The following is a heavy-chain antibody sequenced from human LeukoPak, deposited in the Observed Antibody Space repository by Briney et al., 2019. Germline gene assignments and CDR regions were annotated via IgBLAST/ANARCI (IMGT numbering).Heavy chain of an antibody. D-gene: IGHD2/OR15-2a*01. CDR3: ARVSTIMGGGYNFFDP. CDR2: MTPASGTG. Sequence: GASVKVSCKASGGIFSSKDITWVRQAPGQGLEWVGGMTPASGTGNTARKFQGRVAVTADESTTTVYMELSSLRSDDTALYYCARVSTIMGGGYNFFDPWGQGTLVTVSS. V-gene: IGHV1-69*01. J-gene: IGHJ5*02. CDR1: GGIFSSKD.